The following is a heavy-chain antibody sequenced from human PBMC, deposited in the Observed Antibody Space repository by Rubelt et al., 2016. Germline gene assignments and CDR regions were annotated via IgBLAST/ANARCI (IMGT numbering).Heavy chain of an antibody. D-gene: IGHD6-19*01. CDR3: AKSSSGWYPTLYSYYFDY. Sequence: YADSVKGRFTISRDNSKNTLYLQMNSLRAEDTAVYYCAKSSSGWYPTLYSYYFDYWGQGTLVTVSS. J-gene: IGHJ4*02. V-gene: IGHV3-30-3*02.